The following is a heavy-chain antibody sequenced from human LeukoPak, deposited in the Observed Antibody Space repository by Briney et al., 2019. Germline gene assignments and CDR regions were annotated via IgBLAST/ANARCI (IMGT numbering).Heavy chain of an antibody. CDR3: AKDGQADWNPNY. D-gene: IGHD1-1*01. CDR1: GFTFSHFA. CDR2: IGGSGVTT. V-gene: IGHV3-23*01. Sequence: PGGSLRLSCAASGFTFSHFAMSWVRQAPGKGLHWVSGIGGSGVTTYYADSVKGRFTISRDNSKNTLYLQMDSLRAEDTAVYFCAKDGQADWNPNYWGQGTLVTVSS. J-gene: IGHJ4*02.